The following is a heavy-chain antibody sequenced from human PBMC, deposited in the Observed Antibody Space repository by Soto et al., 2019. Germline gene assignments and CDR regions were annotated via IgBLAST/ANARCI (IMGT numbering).Heavy chain of an antibody. D-gene: IGHD2-8*01. CDR3: ARFFCTTDHCDSWFDS. CDR2: IDPRDSYT. V-gene: IGHV5-10-1*01. CDR1: AYSFTTFW. Sequence: PGESLKISCQAFAYSFTTFWISWVRQMPGKGLEWMGSIDPRDSYTNYSPSFQGHVTISTDKSISTAYLQWGSLRASDTAMYYCARFFCTTDHCDSWFDSWGQGSPVIVSS. J-gene: IGHJ5*01.